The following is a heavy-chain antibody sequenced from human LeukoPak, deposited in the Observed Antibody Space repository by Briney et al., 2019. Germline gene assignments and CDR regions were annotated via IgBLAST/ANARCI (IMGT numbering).Heavy chain of an antibody. Sequence: PGGSLRHSCAASGSTFRTYAMHWVRQAPGKGLEWVAVISSDGSNEHYADDSVKGRFTISRDDSKNTLYLQMNSLRAEDTAVYYCARDLKTDGYNYDYFDYWGQGTLVTVSS. CDR3: ARDLKTDGYNYDYFDY. CDR1: GSTFRTYA. CDR2: ISSDGSNE. J-gene: IGHJ4*02. V-gene: IGHV3-30-3*01. D-gene: IGHD5-24*01.